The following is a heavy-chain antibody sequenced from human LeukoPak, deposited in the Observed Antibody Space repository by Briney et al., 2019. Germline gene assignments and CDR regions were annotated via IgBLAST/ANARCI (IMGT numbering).Heavy chain of an antibody. CDR3: ARQTGSGLFTLP. Sequence: SETLSLTCTVSGVSINSSNSYWGWIRQPPGKGLEWIGSIYYTGNTYYNASLKSRVTISIDTSKNQISLRLTSVTVTDTAMYYCARQTGSGLFTLPGGQGTLVTVSS. CDR2: IYYTGNT. D-gene: IGHD3/OR15-3a*01. V-gene: IGHV4-39*01. CDR1: GVSINSSNSY. J-gene: IGHJ4*02.